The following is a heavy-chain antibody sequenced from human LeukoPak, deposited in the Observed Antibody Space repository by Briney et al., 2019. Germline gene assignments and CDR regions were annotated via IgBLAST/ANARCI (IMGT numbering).Heavy chain of an antibody. CDR3: ARASSGSSSHWFDP. CDR1: GYCLTGYY. Sequence: ASVKVSCKASGYCLTGYYMHWVRQAPGQGLEWMGCINPNGADTHYAQKFQGRVTVTMDTSISTAYMELSRLTSDDTAVYYCARASSGSSSHWFDPWGQGTLVTVSS. D-gene: IGHD6-6*01. CDR2: INPNGADT. V-gene: IGHV1-2*02. J-gene: IGHJ5*02.